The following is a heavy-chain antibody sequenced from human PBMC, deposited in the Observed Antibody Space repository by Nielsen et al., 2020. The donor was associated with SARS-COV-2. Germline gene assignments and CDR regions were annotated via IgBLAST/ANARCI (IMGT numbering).Heavy chain of an antibody. J-gene: IGHJ3*02. CDR3: ARDPGVAVGEDGFDI. CDR1: GFTFRNYE. V-gene: IGHV3-48*03. CDR2: ISDSGSVI. Sequence: GESLKISCAASGFTFRNYEMNWVRQAPGKGLEWISYISDSGSVISYADSVKGRFTISRDNAQNSLSLKMNSLTAEDTGVYYCARDPGVAVGEDGFDIWGQGTMVTVPS. D-gene: IGHD2-15*01.